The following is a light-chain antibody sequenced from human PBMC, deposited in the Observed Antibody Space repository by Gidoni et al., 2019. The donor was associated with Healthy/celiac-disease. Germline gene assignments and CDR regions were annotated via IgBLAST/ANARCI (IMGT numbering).Light chain of an antibody. Sequence: DLQMTQAPSSVSASGGDRVTITCRGSRGISSWLAWNQQQPGKGPKLLIFAASSLQSGVPSTFSGSGAGTDFTLTIGSLQHEDFATYYSRRATSFPLTFGGGTKVEIK. V-gene: IGKV1-12*01. CDR2: AAS. CDR3: RRATSFPLT. J-gene: IGKJ4*01. CDR1: RGISSW.